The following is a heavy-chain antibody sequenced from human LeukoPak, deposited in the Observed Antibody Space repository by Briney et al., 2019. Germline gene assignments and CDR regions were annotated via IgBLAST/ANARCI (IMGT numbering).Heavy chain of an antibody. V-gene: IGHV1-46*01. J-gene: IGHJ6*02. CDR2: INPSGGST. D-gene: IGHD5-18*01. CDR1: GYTFTSYY. Sequence: GASVKVSCKASGYTFTSYYMHWVRQAPGQGLEWMGIINPSGGSTSYAQKLQGRVTMTRDTSTSTVYMELSSLRSEDTAVYYCAALRTSYGYYYGMDVWGQGTTVTVSS. CDR3: AALRTSYGYYYGMDV.